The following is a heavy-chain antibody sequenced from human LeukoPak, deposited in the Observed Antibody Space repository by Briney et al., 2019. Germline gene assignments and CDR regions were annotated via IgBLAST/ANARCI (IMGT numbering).Heavy chain of an antibody. V-gene: IGHV4-31*03. D-gene: IGHD3-10*01. CDR3: AREVRWGNYFDY. CDR1: GGSISSGGYY. CDR2: IYYSGST. Sequence: SQTLSLTCTVSGGSISSGGYYWSWIRQHPGKGLEWIGYIYYSGSTYYNPSLKSRVTISVDTSKNQFSLKLSSVIAADTAVYYCAREVRWGNYFDYWGQGTLVTVSS. J-gene: IGHJ4*02.